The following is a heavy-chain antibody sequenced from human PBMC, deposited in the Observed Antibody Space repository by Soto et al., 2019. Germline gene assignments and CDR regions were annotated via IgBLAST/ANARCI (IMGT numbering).Heavy chain of an antibody. CDR1: GGSISSDY. CDR3: ARGDSSGSYYYYGMDV. J-gene: IGHJ6*02. V-gene: IGHV4-59*08. Sequence: SETLSLTCTVSGGSISSDYWSWIRQPPGKGLEWIGYIYYSGSTNYNPSLKSRVTISVDTSKNQFSLKLSSVTAADTAVYYCARGDSSGSYYYYGMDVWGQGTTVT. CDR2: IYYSGST. D-gene: IGHD3-22*01.